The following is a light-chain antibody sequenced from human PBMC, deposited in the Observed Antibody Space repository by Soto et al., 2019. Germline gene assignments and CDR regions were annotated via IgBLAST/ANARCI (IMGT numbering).Light chain of an antibody. CDR2: DTS. Sequence: QAVVTQEPSLTVSPGGTVTLTCGSSTGAVTSGHYPYWFQQKPGQAPRTLIYDTSNKHSWTPARFSGSLLGGKAALTLSGAQPEDEAEYYGLLSYSCAYVVLGGGTKLTVL. V-gene: IGLV7-46*01. CDR3: LLSYSCAYVV. J-gene: IGLJ2*01. CDR1: TGAVTSGHY.